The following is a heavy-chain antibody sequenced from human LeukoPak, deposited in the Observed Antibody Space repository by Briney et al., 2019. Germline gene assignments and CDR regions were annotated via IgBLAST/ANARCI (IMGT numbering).Heavy chain of an antibody. J-gene: IGHJ3*02. D-gene: IGHD2/OR15-2a*01. CDR3: AKDRVIGGGSI. CDR1: GFTFSSYA. Sequence: GGSLRLSCAASGFTFSSYAMHWVRQAPGKGLEWVAVISYDGSNKYYADSVKGRFTISRDNSKNTLYLQMNSLRAEDTAVYYCAKDRVIGGGSIWGQGTMVTVSS. V-gene: IGHV3-30*04. CDR2: ISYDGSNK.